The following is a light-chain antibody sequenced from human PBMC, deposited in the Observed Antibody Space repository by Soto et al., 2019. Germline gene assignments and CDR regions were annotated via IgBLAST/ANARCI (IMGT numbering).Light chain of an antibody. Sequence: QSALTQPASLSGSPGQSITISCTGTSSDIGAYDYVSWFQQHPGKAPKLMISEVNNRPSGVSNRFSGSKSGNTAYLTISGLQVEDEADYYCCSYAGSNTWVFGGGTKVTVL. CDR3: CSYAGSNTWV. CDR1: SSDIGAYDY. CDR2: EVN. J-gene: IGLJ3*02. V-gene: IGLV2-14*01.